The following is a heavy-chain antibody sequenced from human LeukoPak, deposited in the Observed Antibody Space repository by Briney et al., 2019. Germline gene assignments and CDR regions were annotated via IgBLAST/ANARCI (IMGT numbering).Heavy chain of an antibody. CDR3: ARVGNSVPAALDRFDP. CDR1: GYTFTGYY. Sequence: GASVKVSCKASGYTFTGYYMHWVRQAPGQGLEWMGWINPNSGGTNYAQKFQGRVTMTRNTSISTAYMELSRLRSDDTAVYYCARVGNSVPAALDRFDPWGQGTLVTVSS. D-gene: IGHD2-2*01. V-gene: IGHV1-2*02. J-gene: IGHJ5*02. CDR2: INPNSGGT.